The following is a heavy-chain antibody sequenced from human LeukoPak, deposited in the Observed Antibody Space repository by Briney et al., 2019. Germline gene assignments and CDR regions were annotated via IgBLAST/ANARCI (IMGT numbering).Heavy chain of an antibody. V-gene: IGHV1-69*04. D-gene: IGHD5-12*01. CDR2: IIPIFGIA. CDR3: ASHGDYPPVERDRMDV. Sequence: ASVKVSCKASGGTFSSYAISWVRQAPGQGLEWMGRIIPIFGIANYAQKFQGRVTITADKSTSTAYMELSSLRSEDTAVYYCASHGDYPPVERDRMDVWGQGTTVTVSS. J-gene: IGHJ6*02. CDR1: GGTFSSYA.